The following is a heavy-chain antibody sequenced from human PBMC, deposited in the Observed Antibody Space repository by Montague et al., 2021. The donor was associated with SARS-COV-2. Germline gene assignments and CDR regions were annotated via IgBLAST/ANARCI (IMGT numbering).Heavy chain of an antibody. CDR2: IYYSGST. CDR3: ARHSRRISSSWSEGYFDY. D-gene: IGHD6-13*01. CDR1: GGSISSYY. J-gene: IGHJ4*02. V-gene: IGHV4-59*08. Sequence: SETLSLTCTVSGGSISSYYWSWIRQPPGKGLEWIGCIYYSGSTNYNPSLKSRVTISVDTSKNQFSLKLSSVTAADTAVYYCARHSRRISSSWSEGYFDYWGQGTRVTVSS.